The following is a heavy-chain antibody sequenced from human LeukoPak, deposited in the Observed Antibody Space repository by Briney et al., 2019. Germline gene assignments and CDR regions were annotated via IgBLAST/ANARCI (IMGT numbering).Heavy chain of an antibody. D-gene: IGHD3-10*01. CDR3: ARPGDGFDY. CDR1: GFNFRTSW. Sequence: GGSLRLSCTASGFNFRTSWMSWVRQSPGKGLEWVARVKTDGTIAFYADSVRGRFIISRDNAKNTLYLQMNSLTAEDTAVYYCARPGDGFDYWGQGTLVTVSS. CDR2: VKTDGTIA. J-gene: IGHJ4*02. V-gene: IGHV3-74*01.